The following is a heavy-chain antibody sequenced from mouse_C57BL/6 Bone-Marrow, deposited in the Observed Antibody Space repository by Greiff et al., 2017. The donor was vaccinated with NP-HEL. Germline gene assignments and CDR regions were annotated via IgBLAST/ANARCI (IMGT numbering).Heavy chain of an antibody. CDR2: TWPGGGS. CDR1: GFSLSSYA. D-gene: IGHD1-1*01. CDR3: ARWGTVDHFDY. J-gene: IGHJ2*01. V-gene: IGHV2-9-1*01. Sequence: QVQLKESGPGLVAPSQSLSITCTVPGFSLSSYALSWVRQPPGQGLEWLGVTWPGGGSNYNSALKSRLSISKDNSKSQVFLKMSSLQTDDRARYYCARWGTVDHFDYWGQGTTLTVSS.